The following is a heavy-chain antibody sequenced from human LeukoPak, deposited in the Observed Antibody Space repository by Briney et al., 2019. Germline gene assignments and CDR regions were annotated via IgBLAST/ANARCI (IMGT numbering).Heavy chain of an antibody. Sequence: GGSLRLSCTASGFTFSTYWMNWVRQAPGKGLEWVANIKQDGSEKYYVDSVKGRFTISRDNAKNSLYLQMNSLRARDTAVYYCARRQDYGSGRYFDYWGQGTLVTVSS. V-gene: IGHV3-7*01. J-gene: IGHJ4*02. CDR3: ARRQDYGSGRYFDY. CDR2: IKQDGSEK. D-gene: IGHD3-10*01. CDR1: GFTFSTYW.